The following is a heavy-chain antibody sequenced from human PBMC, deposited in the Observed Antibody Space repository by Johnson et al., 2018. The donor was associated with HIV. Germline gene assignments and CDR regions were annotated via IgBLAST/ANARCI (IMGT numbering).Heavy chain of an antibody. CDR2: ISFAGNNK. CDR3: ARACRDGYTCDVFDI. J-gene: IGHJ3*02. Sequence: QVQLVESGGGVVQPGRSLRLSCAASGFTFSNFGFHWVRQAPGKGLQWVAAISFAGNNKYYATSVKGRLTISRENSKNMLYLQMNSLRAEDTAVYYCARACRDGYTCDVFDIWGQGTLVTVSS. D-gene: IGHD5-24*01. CDR1: GFTFSNFG. V-gene: IGHV3-30*03.